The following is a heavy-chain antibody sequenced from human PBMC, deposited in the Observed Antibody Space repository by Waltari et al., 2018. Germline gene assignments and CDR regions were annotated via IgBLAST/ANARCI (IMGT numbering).Heavy chain of an antibody. CDR2: VDPEDGET. V-gene: IGHV1-69-2*01. CDR1: GYTFTDYY. CDR3: ATPPMIVVVRNYYYYMDV. D-gene: IGHD3-22*01. Sequence: EVQLVQSGAEVKKPGATVKISCKASGYTFTDYYMHWVQQAPGKGLEWMGRVDPEDGETIYAEKFQGRVTITADTSTDTAYMELSSLRSEDTAVYYCATPPMIVVVRNYYYYMDVWGKGTTVTVSS. J-gene: IGHJ6*03.